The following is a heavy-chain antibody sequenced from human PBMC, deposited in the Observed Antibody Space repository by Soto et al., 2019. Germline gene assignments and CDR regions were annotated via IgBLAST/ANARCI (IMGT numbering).Heavy chain of an antibody. D-gene: IGHD2-15*01. V-gene: IGHV1-69*12. CDR1: GGTFSSDA. Sequence: QVQLVQSGAEVKKPGSSVKVSCKASGGTFSSDAISWVRQATGQGLEWMGGISPIFGTANYAQKFQGRVTITEDESTSTAEMELSSLRSEDTAVYYCARDLCGGSCYPRYYYYYVMDVWGQGTTVTVSS. J-gene: IGHJ6*02. CDR2: ISPIFGTA. CDR3: ARDLCGGSCYPRYYYYYVMDV.